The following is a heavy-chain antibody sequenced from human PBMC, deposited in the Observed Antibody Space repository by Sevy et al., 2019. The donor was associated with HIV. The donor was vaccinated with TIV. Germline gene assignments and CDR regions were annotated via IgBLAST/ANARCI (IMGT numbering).Heavy chain of an antibody. CDR1: GYTFTSYY. J-gene: IGHJ5*02. CDR2: INPSGGST. Sequence: ASVKVSCKASGYTFTSYYMHWVRQAPGQGLEWMGIINPSGGSTSYAQKFQGRVTMTRDTSTRTVYMGLSRQRSEDTAVYYCARDGARIYSNYPNWFDPWGQGTLVTVSS. CDR3: ARDGARIYSNYPNWFDP. V-gene: IGHV1-46*01. D-gene: IGHD4-4*01.